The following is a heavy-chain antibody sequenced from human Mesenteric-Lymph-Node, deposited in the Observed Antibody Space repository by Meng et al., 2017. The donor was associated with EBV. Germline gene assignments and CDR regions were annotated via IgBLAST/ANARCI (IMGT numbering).Heavy chain of an antibody. CDR3: ARDIAATNY. V-gene: IGHV1-18*01. CDR2: ISANNINT. Sequence: VHLGEDWTEVEKHRAPGRVPSKASCYTVCRYGITWVRQAPGQGLEWMGWISANNINTNYAQRFQDRVNMTTDTSTSTAYMELRSLRSDDTAVYYCARDIAATNYWGQGTLVTVSS. D-gene: IGHD6-13*01. CDR1: CYTVCRYG. J-gene: IGHJ4*02.